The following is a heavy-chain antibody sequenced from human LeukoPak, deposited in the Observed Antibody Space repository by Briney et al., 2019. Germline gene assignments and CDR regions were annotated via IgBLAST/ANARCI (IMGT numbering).Heavy chain of an antibody. V-gene: IGHV1-69*05. CDR3: VRESSSGWFDY. D-gene: IGHD6-19*01. Sequence: SVKVSCKASGGTFSSYAISWVRQAPGQGLEWMGGIIPIFGTANYAQKLQGRVTMTTDTSTSTAYMELRSLRSDDTAVYYCVRESSSGWFDYWGQGTLVTVSS. CDR2: IIPIFGTA. J-gene: IGHJ4*02. CDR1: GGTFSSYA.